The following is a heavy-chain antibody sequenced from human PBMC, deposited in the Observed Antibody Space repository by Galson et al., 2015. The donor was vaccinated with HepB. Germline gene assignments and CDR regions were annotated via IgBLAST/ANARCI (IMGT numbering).Heavy chain of an antibody. D-gene: IGHD3-22*01. CDR1: EFTVSDKY. J-gene: IGHJ5*02. CDR3: ANLQYYYDRRGYRTNWFDP. CDR2: IYSGDTT. Sequence: SLRLSCAASEFTVSDKYMGWVRQTPGKGLEWGSIIYSGDTTFYADSVEGRFTISRDNSKNTLYLQMNSLRFDDTAVYYCANLQYYYDRRGYRTNWFDPWGQGTLVTVSS. V-gene: IGHV3-66*02.